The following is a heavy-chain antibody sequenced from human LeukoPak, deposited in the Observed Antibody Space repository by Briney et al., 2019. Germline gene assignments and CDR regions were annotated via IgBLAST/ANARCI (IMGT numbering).Heavy chain of an antibody. CDR1: GFTFSSYA. D-gene: IGHD2-2*01. CDR3: ARERGEGYCSSTSCPDYMDV. J-gene: IGHJ6*03. V-gene: IGHV3-64*01. CDR2: ISSNGGST. Sequence: GGSLRLSCAASGFTFSSYAMHWVRQAPGKGLEYVSAISSNGGSTYYANSVKGRFTISRDNSKNTLYLQMGSLRAEDMAVYYCARERGEGYCSSTSCPDYMDVWGKGTTVTVSS.